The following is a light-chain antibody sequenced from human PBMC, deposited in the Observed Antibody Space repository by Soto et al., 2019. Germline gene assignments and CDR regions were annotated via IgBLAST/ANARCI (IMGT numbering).Light chain of an antibody. V-gene: IGKV3-20*01. CDR3: QQFSSYPLT. J-gene: IGKJ4*01. CDR1: QSVSNNY. CDR2: GAS. Sequence: EIVLTQSPGTLSLSPGERATLSCRASQSVSNNYLAWYQQKPGQAPRLIIYGASNRATGIPDRFSGSGSGTDFTLTISRLEPEDVAVYYCQQFSSYPLTFGGGTKVDIK.